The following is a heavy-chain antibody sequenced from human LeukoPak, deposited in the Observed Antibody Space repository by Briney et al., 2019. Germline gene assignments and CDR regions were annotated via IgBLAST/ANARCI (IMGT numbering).Heavy chain of an antibody. CDR1: GFTFSSYW. J-gene: IGHJ4*02. V-gene: IGHV3-7*01. D-gene: IGHD3-3*01. CDR3: ARDNSVKLLYDFWSGYYTPNYYFDY. CDR2: IKQDGSEK. Sequence: GGSLRLSCAAPGFTFSSYWMSWVRQAPGKGLEWVANIKQDGSEKYYVDSVKGRFTISRDNAKNSLYLQMNSLRAEDTAVYYCARDNSVKLLYDFWSGYYTPNYYFDYWGQGTLVTVSS.